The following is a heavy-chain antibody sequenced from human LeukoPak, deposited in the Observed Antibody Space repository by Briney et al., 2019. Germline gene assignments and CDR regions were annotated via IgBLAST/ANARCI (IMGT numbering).Heavy chain of an antibody. D-gene: IGHD3-10*01. Sequence: SETLSLTCSVSGGSISSGGYYYWSWIRQHPGTGLEWIGYIYYSGSTYYNPSLKSRVTISVVTSKNQFSLKLSSVTAAGTAVYYCARGFMVRGVTTFDYWGQGTLVTVSS. CDR3: ARGFMVRGVTTFDY. CDR2: IYYSGST. CDR1: GGSISSGGYYY. V-gene: IGHV4-31*03. J-gene: IGHJ4*02.